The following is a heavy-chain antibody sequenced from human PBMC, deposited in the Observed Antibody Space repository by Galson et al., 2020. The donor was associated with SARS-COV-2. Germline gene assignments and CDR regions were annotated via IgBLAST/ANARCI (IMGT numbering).Heavy chain of an antibody. CDR2: ISFDGSSS. V-gene: IGHV3-30*18. J-gene: IGHJ6*02. CDR3: AKCVRVGTTCYYGMDV. CDR1: GFTFSSSG. D-gene: IGHD1-7*01. Sequence: GGSLRLSCAASGFTFSSSGMHWVRLAPGKGLEWVAVISFDGSSSWYADSVKGRFTITRDNYKNRLDLQVNSLRAEDTAVYYCAKCVRVGTTCYYGMDVWGQGATVTVSS.